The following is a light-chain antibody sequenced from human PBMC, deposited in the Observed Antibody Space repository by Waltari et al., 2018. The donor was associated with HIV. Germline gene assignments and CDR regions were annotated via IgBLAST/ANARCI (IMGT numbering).Light chain of an antibody. CDR1: SSDVGAYKY. CDR3: CSFAGYYGHWI. J-gene: IGLJ3*02. Sequence: QSALTQPRSVSGSPGQSVTISCTGTSSDVGAYKYVSWYQQHPGKAPKVRIYDVSGQPSGVPACFSGSKSGNTASLTISGLQAEDEADYHCCSFAGYYGHWIFGGGTKLTVL. CDR2: DVS. V-gene: IGLV2-11*01.